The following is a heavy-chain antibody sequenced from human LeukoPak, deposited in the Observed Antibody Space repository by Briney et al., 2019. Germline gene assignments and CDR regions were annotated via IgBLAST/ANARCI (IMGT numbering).Heavy chain of an antibody. CDR3: AKEDYYDFWSGQMGYMDV. J-gene: IGHJ6*03. Sequence: GGSLRLSCAASGFTFSSYGMHWVRQAPGKGLEWVAVISYDGSNKYYADSVKGRFTISRDNSKNTLYLQMNSLRAEDTAVYYCAKEDYYDFWSGQMGYMDVWGKGTTVTVSS. CDR1: GFTFSSYG. V-gene: IGHV3-30*18. D-gene: IGHD3-3*01. CDR2: ISYDGSNK.